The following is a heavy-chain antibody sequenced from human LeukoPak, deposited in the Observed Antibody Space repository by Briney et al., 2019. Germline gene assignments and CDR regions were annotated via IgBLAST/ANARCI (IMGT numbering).Heavy chain of an antibody. D-gene: IGHD5-24*01. J-gene: IGHJ6*02. V-gene: IGHV3-53*01. CDR3: ARDLGGRMGLSAV. CDR1: GFTVSSNC. Sequence: PGGSLRLSCAASGFTVSSNCMSWVRQAPGKGLEWVSVIYSGGSTNYADSVKGRFTISRDSSKNTLYLQMNSLRAEDTAVYYCARDLGGRMGLSAVWGQGTTVTVSS. CDR2: IYSGGST.